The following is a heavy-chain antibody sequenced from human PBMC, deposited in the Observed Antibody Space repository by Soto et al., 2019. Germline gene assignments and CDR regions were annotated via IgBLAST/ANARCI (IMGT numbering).Heavy chain of an antibody. CDR2: INPSGGST. J-gene: IGHJ3*02. Sequence: ASVKVSCKASGYTFTRYYMHWVRQAPGQGLEWMGIINPSGGSTSYAQKFQGRVTMTRDTSTSTVYMELSSLRSEDTAVYYCARDRRATYYDFWSGYFFGAFDIWGQGTMVTVSS. D-gene: IGHD3-3*01. CDR3: ARDRRATYYDFWSGYFFGAFDI. CDR1: GYTFTRYY. V-gene: IGHV1-46*03.